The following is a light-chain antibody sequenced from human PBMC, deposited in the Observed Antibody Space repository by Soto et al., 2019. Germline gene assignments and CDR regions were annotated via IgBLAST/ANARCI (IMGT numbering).Light chain of an antibody. CDR2: DVS. Sequence: QSVLTQPRSVSGSPGQSVTISCTGTSSDVGGYNYVSWYQQQPGKAPKLVIYDVSKRPSGVPDRFSGSKSGNTASLTISGLQAEDEADYYCCSYAGSYIWVFGGGTKLTVL. J-gene: IGLJ3*02. V-gene: IGLV2-11*01. CDR3: CSYAGSYIWV. CDR1: SSDVGGYNY.